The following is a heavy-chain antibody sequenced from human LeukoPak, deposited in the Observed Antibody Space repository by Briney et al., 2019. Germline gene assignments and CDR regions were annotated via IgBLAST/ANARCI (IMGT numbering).Heavy chain of an antibody. CDR2: TNPNSGNT. Sequence: GASVKVSCKASGYSFTSYDINWVRQATGQGLEWMGWTNPNSGNTGYAQKFQGRVTMTRNTSISTAYMELRSLRSEDAAVYYCAGGPGYYGSGSSAGFDYWGQGTLVTVSS. V-gene: IGHV1-8*01. CDR3: AGGPGYYGSGSSAGFDY. D-gene: IGHD3-10*01. CDR1: GYSFTSYD. J-gene: IGHJ4*02.